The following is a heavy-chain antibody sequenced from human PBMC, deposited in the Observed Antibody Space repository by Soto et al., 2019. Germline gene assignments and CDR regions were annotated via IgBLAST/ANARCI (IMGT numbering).Heavy chain of an antibody. Sequence: ASVKVSCKASGYTFTSYAMHWVRQAPGQRLEWMGWINAGNGNTKYSQKFQGRVTITRDTSASTAYMELNSLRSEDTAVYYCARDQGYCSGGSCYTDAFDIWGQGTMVTVSS. J-gene: IGHJ3*02. CDR2: INAGNGNT. V-gene: IGHV1-3*01. D-gene: IGHD2-15*01. CDR3: ARDQGYCSGGSCYTDAFDI. CDR1: GYTFTSYA.